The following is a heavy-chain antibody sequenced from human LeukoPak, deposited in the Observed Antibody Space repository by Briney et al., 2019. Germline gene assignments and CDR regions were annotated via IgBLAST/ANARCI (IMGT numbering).Heavy chain of an antibody. V-gene: IGHV4-34*01. D-gene: IGHD3-10*01. J-gene: IGHJ4*02. CDR3: ARGRGVFDY. CDR1: GGSFSGYY. CDR2: INHSGST. Sequence: PSETLSLTCAVYGGSFSGYYWSWIRQPPGKGLEGIGEINHSGSTNYNPSLKSRVTISVDTSKNQFSLKLSSVTAADTAVYYCARGRGVFDYWGQGTLVTVSS.